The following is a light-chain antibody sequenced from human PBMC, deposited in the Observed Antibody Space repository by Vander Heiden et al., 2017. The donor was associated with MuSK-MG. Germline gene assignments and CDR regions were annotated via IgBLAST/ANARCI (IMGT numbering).Light chain of an antibody. CDR1: QSVLYSSNNKNY. Sequence: DIVMTQSPDSLAVSLGERATINCKSSQSVLYSSNNKNYLAWYQQKPGQPPKLLIYWASTRESGVPDRFSGSGSGTDFTLTISSLQAEDVAVYYCQQDDSTPGTFGQGTKLEIK. CDR3: QQDDSTPGT. CDR2: WAS. J-gene: IGKJ2*02. V-gene: IGKV4-1*01.